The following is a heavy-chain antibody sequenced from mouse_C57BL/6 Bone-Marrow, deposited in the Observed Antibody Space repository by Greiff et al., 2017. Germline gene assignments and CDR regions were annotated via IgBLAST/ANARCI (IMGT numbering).Heavy chain of an antibody. CDR3: ARDYDYDEFYAMDY. Sequence: DVQLQESGAELMKPGPSVKISCKASGFTFTDYYMHWVKQSHGKSLEWIGLVYPYNGGTSYNQKFKGKATLTVDTSSSTAYMELNSLTSEDSAVYYCARDYDYDEFYAMDYWGQGTSVTVSS. D-gene: IGHD2-4*01. CDR2: VYPYNGGT. CDR1: GFTFTDYY. J-gene: IGHJ4*01. V-gene: IGHV1-36*01.